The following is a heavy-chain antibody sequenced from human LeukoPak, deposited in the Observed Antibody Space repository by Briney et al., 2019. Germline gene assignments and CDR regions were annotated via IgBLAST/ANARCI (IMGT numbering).Heavy chain of an antibody. V-gene: IGHV3-23*01. CDR3: AKDQVYYGSGRSDY. CDR2: ISGSGGST. J-gene: IGHJ4*02. D-gene: IGHD3-10*01. CDR1: GFTFSSYA. Sequence: GGSLRLSCVVSGFTFSSYAMSWVRQAPGKGLEWVSAISGSGGSTYYADSVKGRFTISRDNSKNTLYLQMNSLRAEDTAVYYCAKDQVYYGSGRSDYWGQGTLVTVSS.